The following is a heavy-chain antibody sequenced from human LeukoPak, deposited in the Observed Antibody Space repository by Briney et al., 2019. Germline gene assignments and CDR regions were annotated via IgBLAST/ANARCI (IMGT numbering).Heavy chain of an antibody. CDR3: ARGGSSWSPGVGVWFDP. J-gene: IGHJ5*02. D-gene: IGHD6-13*01. Sequence: PSETLSLTCTVSGGSISGYYWSWIRQPPGKGLEWIGYIYYSGSTNYNPSLKSRVTISVDTSKNQFSLKLSSVTAADTAVYYCARGGSSWSPGVGVWFDPWGQGTLVIVSS. CDR2: IYYSGST. CDR1: GGSISGYY. V-gene: IGHV4-59*01.